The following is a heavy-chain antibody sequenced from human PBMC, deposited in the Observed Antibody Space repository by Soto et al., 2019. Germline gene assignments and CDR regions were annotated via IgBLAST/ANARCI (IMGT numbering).Heavy chain of an antibody. CDR1: GFIFSSYG. CDR2: ISYDGSNK. V-gene: IGHV3-30*18. D-gene: IGHD5-12*01. CDR3: AKGEDGYNGGYGMDV. Sequence: PGGSLRLSCAASGFIFSSYGMHWVRQAPGKGLEWVAVISYDGSNKYYADSVKGRFTISRDNSKNTLYLQMNSLRAEDMAVYYCAKGEDGYNGGYGMDVWGQGTTVTVSS. J-gene: IGHJ6*02.